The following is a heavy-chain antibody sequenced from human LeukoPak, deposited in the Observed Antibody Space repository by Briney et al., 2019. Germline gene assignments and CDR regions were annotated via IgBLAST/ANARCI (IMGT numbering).Heavy chain of an antibody. J-gene: IGHJ4*02. V-gene: IGHV7-4-1*02. CDR3: AREGDYYDSSGYYLVY. D-gene: IGHD3-22*01. CDR2: INTNTGNP. CDR1: GYTFTSYA. Sequence: ASVKVSCKASGYTFTSYAMNWVRQAPGQGLEWMGWINTNTGNPTYAQGFTGRFVFSLDTSVSTAYLQISSLKAEDTAVYYCAREGDYYDSSGYYLVYWGQGTLVTVSS.